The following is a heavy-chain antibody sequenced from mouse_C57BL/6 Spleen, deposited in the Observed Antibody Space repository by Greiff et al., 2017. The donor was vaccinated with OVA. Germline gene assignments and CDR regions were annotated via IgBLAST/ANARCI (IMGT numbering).Heavy chain of an antibody. Sequence: VQLVESGPELVKPGASVKISCKASGYSFTSYYIHWVKQRPGQGLEWIGWIYPGSGNTKYNEKFKGKATLTADTSSSTAYMQLSSLTSEDSAVYYCARSAYYSNYSFAYWGQGTLVTVSA. D-gene: IGHD2-5*01. CDR2: IYPGSGNT. CDR1: GYSFTSYY. CDR3: ARSAYYSNYSFAY. J-gene: IGHJ3*01. V-gene: IGHV1-66*01.